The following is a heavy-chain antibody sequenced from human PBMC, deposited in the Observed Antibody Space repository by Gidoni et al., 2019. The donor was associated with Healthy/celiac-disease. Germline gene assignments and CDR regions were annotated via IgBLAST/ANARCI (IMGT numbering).Heavy chain of an antibody. Sequence: QVQLQQWGAGLLKPSETLSLTCAVYGGSFSGYYWSWIRQPPGKGLEWIGEINHSGSTNYNPSLKSRVTISVDTSKNQFSLKLSSVTAADTAVYYCAAGSSGSFYFDYWGQGTLATVSS. D-gene: IGHD3-22*01. J-gene: IGHJ4*02. V-gene: IGHV4-34*01. CDR3: AAGSSGSFYFDY. CDR1: GGSFSGYY. CDR2: INHSGST.